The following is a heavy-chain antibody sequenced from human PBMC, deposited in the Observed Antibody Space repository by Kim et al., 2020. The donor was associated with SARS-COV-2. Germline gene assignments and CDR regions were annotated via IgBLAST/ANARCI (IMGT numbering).Heavy chain of an antibody. CDR2: T. Sequence: TYYADSVKGRFTISRDNSKTSLYLQMNSLRTEETALYYCAKETYGLFDYWGQGTLVTVSS. V-gene: IGHV3-43*01. J-gene: IGHJ4*02. CDR3: AKETYGLFDY. D-gene: IGHD4-17*01.